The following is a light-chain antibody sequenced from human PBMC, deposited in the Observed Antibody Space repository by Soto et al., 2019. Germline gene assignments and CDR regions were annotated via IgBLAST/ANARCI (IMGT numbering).Light chain of an antibody. J-gene: IGKJ1*01. CDR3: QQNNRYPWT. CDR1: QNINNW. Sequence: DIQMTQSPSTLPASVGDRVTITCRASQNINNWLAWYQQKPGKGPSLLIYKASNLESGVSSRFSGSGSVTEFTLTISSLQPDDIGTYYCQQNNRYPWTFGQGTKVEIK. V-gene: IGKV1-5*03. CDR2: KAS.